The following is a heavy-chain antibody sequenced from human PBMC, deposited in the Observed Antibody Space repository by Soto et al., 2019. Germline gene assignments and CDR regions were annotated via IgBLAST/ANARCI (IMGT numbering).Heavy chain of an antibody. J-gene: IGHJ4*02. CDR2: IYPGDSDT. CDR3: ATLVSTPTPSDSSGYLDY. CDR1: GYSFTIYW. D-gene: IGHD3-22*01. V-gene: IGHV5-51*01. Sequence: PGESLKISCQGSGYSFTIYWIGWVRQMPGKGLEWMGIIYPGDSDTRYSPSFQGQVTVSADRCISTGYRPWSSLKASDTAMYYCATLVSTPTPSDSSGYLDYWGQGTLVTVSS.